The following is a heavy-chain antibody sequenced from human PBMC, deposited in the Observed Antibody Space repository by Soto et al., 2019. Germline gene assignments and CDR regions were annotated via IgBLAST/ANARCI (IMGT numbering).Heavy chain of an antibody. CDR3: ARAGRYCSGGSCYKPLSP. J-gene: IGHJ5*02. CDR2: ISAYNGNT. D-gene: IGHD2-15*01. V-gene: IGHV1-18*01. Sequence: ASVKVSCKASGYTFTSYGISWVRQAPGQGLEWMGWISAYNGNTNYAQKLQGRVTMTTDTSTSTAYMELRSLRSDDTAVYYCARAGRYCSGGSCYKPLSPWGQGTLVTVSS. CDR1: GYTFTSYG.